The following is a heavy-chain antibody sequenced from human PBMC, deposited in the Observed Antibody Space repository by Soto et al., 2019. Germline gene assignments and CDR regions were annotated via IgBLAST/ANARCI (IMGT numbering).Heavy chain of an antibody. CDR1: GGTFSSYA. J-gene: IGHJ4*02. V-gene: IGHV1-69*13. D-gene: IGHD3-22*01. CDR3: ALPGYYYDSSGPLFDY. CDR2: IIPIFGTA. Sequence: SVKVSCKASGGTFSSYAISWVRQAPGQGLEWMGGIIPIFGTANYAQKFQGRVTITADESTSTAYMELSSLRSEDTAVYYCALPGYYYDSSGPLFDYWAQGTLVTVSS.